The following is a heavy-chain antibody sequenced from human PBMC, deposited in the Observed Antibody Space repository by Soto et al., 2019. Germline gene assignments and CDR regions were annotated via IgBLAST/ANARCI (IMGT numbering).Heavy chain of an antibody. J-gene: IGHJ4*02. CDR3: ATFYGDYVSY. D-gene: IGHD4-17*01. CDR1: GGSISSSSYY. CDR2: IYYSGST. Sequence: PSQTQSLTCTVSGGSISSSSYYWGWIRQPPGKGLEWIGSIYYSGSTFYNPSLKSRVTISVDTSKNQFSLKLSSVTAADTAVYYCATFYGDYVSYWGQGTLVTVSS. V-gene: IGHV4-39*01.